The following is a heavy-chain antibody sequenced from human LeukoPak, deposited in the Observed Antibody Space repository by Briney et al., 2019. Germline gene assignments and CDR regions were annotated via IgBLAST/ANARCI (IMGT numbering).Heavy chain of an antibody. D-gene: IGHD3-9*01. CDR1: GFTFSSYA. V-gene: IGHV3-30*18. CDR3: AKTMYYDILTGYSSQNLFDY. Sequence: GGSLRLSCAASGFTFSSYATSWVRQAPGKGLEWVAVISYDGSNKYYADSVKGRFTISRDNSKNTLYLQMNSLRDEDTAVYYCAKTMYYDILTGYSSQNLFDYWGQGTLVTVSS. J-gene: IGHJ4*02. CDR2: ISYDGSNK.